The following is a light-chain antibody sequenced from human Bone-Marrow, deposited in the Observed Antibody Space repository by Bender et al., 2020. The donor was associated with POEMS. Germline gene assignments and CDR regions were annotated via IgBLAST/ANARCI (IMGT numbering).Light chain of an antibody. V-gene: IGLV2-8*01. CDR3: SSYAGSNNLV. CDR2: EGT. Sequence: QSALTQPASVSGSPGQSITISCTGTSSDIGTNTYVSWYQQHPGKAPKLIIYEGTKRPSGVTNRFSGSKSGNTASLTVSGLQAEDEAEYYCSSYAGSNNLVFGGGTKLTVL. CDR1: SSDIGTNTY. J-gene: IGLJ2*01.